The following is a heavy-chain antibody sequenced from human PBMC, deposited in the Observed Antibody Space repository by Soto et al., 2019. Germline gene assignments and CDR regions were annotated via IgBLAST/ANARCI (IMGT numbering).Heavy chain of an antibody. CDR2: ISYDGSNK. V-gene: IGHV3-30*18. Sequence: QVQLVESGGGVVQPGRSLRLSCAASGFTFSSYGMHWVRQAPGKGLEWVAVISYDGSNKYYADSVKGRFTISRDNSKNTLYLQMNSLRAEDTAVYYCAKDHPIGAVVVIPHGMDVWGQGTTVTVSS. CDR3: AKDHPIGAVVVIPHGMDV. D-gene: IGHD3-22*01. J-gene: IGHJ6*02. CDR1: GFTFSSYG.